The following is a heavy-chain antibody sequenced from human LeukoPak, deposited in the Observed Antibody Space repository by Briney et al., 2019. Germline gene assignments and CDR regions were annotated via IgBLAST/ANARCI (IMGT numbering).Heavy chain of an antibody. D-gene: IGHD7-27*01. CDR2: ISSSSNYI. V-gene: IGHV3-21*06. CDR3: ARDVHWGFAFDI. CDR1: GFTFSSYN. Sequence: GGSLRLSCAASGFTFSSYNMNWVRQAPGKGLEWVSSISSSSNYIYYADSLKGRFTISRDNAKNSLFLQMTSLRAEDTAMYYCARDVHWGFAFDIWGQGTMVTVSS. J-gene: IGHJ3*02.